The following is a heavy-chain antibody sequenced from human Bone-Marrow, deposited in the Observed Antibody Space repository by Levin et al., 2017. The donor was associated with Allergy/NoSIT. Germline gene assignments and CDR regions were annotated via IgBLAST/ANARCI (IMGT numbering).Heavy chain of an antibody. D-gene: IGHD2/OR15-2a*01. Sequence: GASVKVSCKTSGYTFTSYDINWVRQATGQGLEWMGWMNPNSGNTGYAQKFQGRVTMTSNTSISTAYMELSSLRSEDTAVYFCARATINSREFDFWGQGTLVTVSS. CDR3: ARATINSREFDF. CDR2: MNPNSGNT. V-gene: IGHV1-8*01. J-gene: IGHJ4*02. CDR1: GYTFTSYD.